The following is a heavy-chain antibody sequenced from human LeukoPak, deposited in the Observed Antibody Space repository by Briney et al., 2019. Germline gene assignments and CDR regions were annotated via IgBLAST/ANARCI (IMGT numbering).Heavy chain of an antibody. CDR2: VSIGGSGT. CDR3: AKDFGVTGAEIFDY. CDR1: GFTFSAHA. J-gene: IGHJ4*02. V-gene: IGHV3-23*01. Sequence: GGSLRLSCAASGFTFSAHAMSWVRQAPGKGVEWVSTVSIGGSGTYYTDSVQGRFTISRDNSKNMVFLQMNSLRVDDTAIYYCAKDFGVTGAEIFDYWGQGTLVTVSS. D-gene: IGHD2-8*01.